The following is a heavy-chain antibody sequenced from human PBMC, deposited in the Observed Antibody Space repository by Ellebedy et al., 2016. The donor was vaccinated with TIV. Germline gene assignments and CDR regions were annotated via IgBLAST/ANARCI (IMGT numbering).Heavy chain of an antibody. CDR2: TYYRSKWYN. Sequence: WVRQAPGQGLEWLGRTYYRSKWYNAYAVSVKSRITINPDTSKNQFSLQLNSVTPEDTAVYYCARSQRLGTNDYWGQGTLVTVSS. CDR3: ARSQRLGTNDY. J-gene: IGHJ4*02. D-gene: IGHD6-25*01. V-gene: IGHV6-1*01.